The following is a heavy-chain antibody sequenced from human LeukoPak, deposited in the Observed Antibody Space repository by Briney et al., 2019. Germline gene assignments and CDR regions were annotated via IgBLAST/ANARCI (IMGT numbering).Heavy chain of an antibody. J-gene: IGHJ4*02. Sequence: GGSLRLSCAASGFTFDDYAMHWVRQAPGKGLEWVSGISWNSGSIGYADSVKGRFTISRDNSKNTLYLQMNSLRAEDTAVYYCASVTKGYWGQGTLVTVSS. V-gene: IGHV3-9*01. CDR1: GFTFDDYA. CDR3: ASVTKGY. D-gene: IGHD4-17*01. CDR2: ISWNSGSI.